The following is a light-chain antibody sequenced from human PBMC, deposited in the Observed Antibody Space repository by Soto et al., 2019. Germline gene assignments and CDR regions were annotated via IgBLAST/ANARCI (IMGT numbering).Light chain of an antibody. CDR1: SSDVGSYNR. J-gene: IGLJ1*01. CDR2: EVN. V-gene: IGLV2-18*01. CDR3: SLYISGSTYV. Sequence: VLTQPPSVSGSRGQSVTISCTGTSSDVGSYNRLSWYQQPPGTAPKLIMYEVNTRPSGVPDRFSGSKSGSTASLTISGLQAEDEADYYCSLYISGSTYVFGTGTKVTVL.